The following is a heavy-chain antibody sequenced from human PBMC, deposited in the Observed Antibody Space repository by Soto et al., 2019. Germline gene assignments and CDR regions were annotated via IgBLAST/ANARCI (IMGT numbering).Heavy chain of an antibody. V-gene: IGHV1-2*02. CDR3: ARDLSEKGNYYDSSGYYN. CDR2: INPNSGGT. J-gene: IGHJ4*02. Sequence: QVQLVQSGAEVKKPGASVKVSCKASGYTFTGYYMHWVRQAPGQGLEWMGWINPNSGGTNYAQKFQGRVTMTRDTSISTAYMELSRLRSDDTAVYYCARDLSEKGNYYDSSGYYNWGQGTLVTVSS. CDR1: GYTFTGYY. D-gene: IGHD3-22*01.